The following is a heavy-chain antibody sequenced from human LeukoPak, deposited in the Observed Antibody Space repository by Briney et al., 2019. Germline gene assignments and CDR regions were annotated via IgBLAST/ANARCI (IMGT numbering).Heavy chain of an antibody. Sequence: GGSLRLSCVGSGFALSSYAMNWVRQAPGKGLEWVSFIRSSSSYIYYADSVKGRFTISRDNAKNSLYLQMNSLRAEDTAVYYCARPGIAVAGEFFDYWGQGTLVTVSS. D-gene: IGHD6-19*01. V-gene: IGHV3-21*01. CDR2: IRSSSSYI. CDR1: GFALSSYA. J-gene: IGHJ4*02. CDR3: ARPGIAVAGEFFDY.